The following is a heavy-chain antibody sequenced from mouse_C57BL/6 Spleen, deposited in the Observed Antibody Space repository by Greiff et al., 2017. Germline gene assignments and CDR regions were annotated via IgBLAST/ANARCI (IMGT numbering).Heavy chain of an antibody. V-gene: IGHV1-62-2*01. J-gene: IGHJ4*01. CDR1: GYTFPEYT. CDR2: FYPGSGSI. CDR3: ARHLLYGSSWDYAMDY. Sequence: VMLVESGAELVKPGASVKLSCKASGYTFPEYTIHWVKQRSGQGLEWIGWFYPGSGSIKYNEKFKDKATLTADKSSSTVYMELSRLTSEDSAVYFCARHLLYGSSWDYAMDYWGQGTSVTVSS. D-gene: IGHD1-1*01.